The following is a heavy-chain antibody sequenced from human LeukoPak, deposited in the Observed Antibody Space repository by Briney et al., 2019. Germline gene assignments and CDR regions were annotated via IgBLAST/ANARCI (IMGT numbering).Heavy chain of an antibody. D-gene: IGHD3-22*01. J-gene: IGHJ4*02. CDR1: GFTFSDFG. CDR3: TRFLDYYDSSGYYGIDY. CDR2: IRSKGNIYAT. V-gene: IGHV3-73*01. Sequence: PGGSLRLSCAASGFTFSDFGIHWVRQASGKGLEWVGRIRSKGNIYATAYAASVKGRFTISRDDSKNTAYLRMNSLRTEDTAVYYCTRFLDYYDSSGYYGIDYWGQGTLVTVSS.